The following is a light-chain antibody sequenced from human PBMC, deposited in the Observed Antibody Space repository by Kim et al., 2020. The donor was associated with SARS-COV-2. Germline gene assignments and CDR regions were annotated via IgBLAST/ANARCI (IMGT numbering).Light chain of an antibody. Sequence: DIQMTQSPSTLSASVGDRVTITCRASQSISTWLAWYQQKPGKAPKLLMYKASSLEGGVPSRFSGSGSGTDFTLTISSLQPDDFATYYCQQYDGYLYTFGQGPSWRS. CDR1: QSISTW. CDR2: KAS. V-gene: IGKV1-5*03. J-gene: IGKJ2*01. CDR3: QQYDGYLYT.